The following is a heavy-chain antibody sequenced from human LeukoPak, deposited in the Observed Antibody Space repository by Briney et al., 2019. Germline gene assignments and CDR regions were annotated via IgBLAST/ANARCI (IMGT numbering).Heavy chain of an antibody. CDR1: GGSISSGGYY. J-gene: IGHJ4*02. D-gene: IGHD2-21*02. V-gene: IGHV4-31*03. Sequence: SETLSLTCTVSGGSISSGGYYWSWIRQHPGKGLEWIGYIYYSGSTYYNPSLKSRVTISVDTSKNQFSLKLSSVTAADTAVYYCARRCGDCYSSPFDYWGQGTLVTVSS. CDR2: IYYSGST. CDR3: ARRCGDCYSSPFDY.